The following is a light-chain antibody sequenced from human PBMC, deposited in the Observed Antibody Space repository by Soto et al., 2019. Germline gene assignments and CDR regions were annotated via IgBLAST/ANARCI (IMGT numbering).Light chain of an antibody. CDR2: GAS. CDR1: QSVNTN. V-gene: IGKV3-15*01. J-gene: IGKJ1*01. CDR3: QQHVNWPRT. Sequence: EIVMTQSPATLSVSPGERATLSCRASQSVNTNLAWFQQKPGQAPRLLINGASTRATGIPARFSGSGSGTEFTLTVDSLQSEDFAVYYCQQHVNWPRTFGQGTKVEIK.